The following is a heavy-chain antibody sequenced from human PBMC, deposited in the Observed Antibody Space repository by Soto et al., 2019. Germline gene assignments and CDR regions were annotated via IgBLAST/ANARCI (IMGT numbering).Heavy chain of an antibody. J-gene: IGHJ4*02. CDR2: INPSGGST. V-gene: IGHV1-46*01. CDR1: GYTFTSYY. Sequence: QVQLVQSGAEVKKPGASVKVSCKASGYTFTSYYMHWVRQAPGQGLEWMGIINPSGGSTSYAQKFQGRVTMTRDTSTSKVYMELSSLRSEDTAVYYCARDGTVYDSSGYFPSEPTDYWGQGTLVTVSS. D-gene: IGHD3-22*01. CDR3: ARDGTVYDSSGYFPSEPTDY.